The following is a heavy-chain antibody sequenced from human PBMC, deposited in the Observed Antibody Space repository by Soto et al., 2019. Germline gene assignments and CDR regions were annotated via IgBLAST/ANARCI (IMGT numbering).Heavy chain of an antibody. CDR2: INHSGGT. CDR1: GGSFSGYY. J-gene: IGHJ6*04. V-gene: IGHV4-34*01. CDR3: ARDRQYNRFRRSQQIEGPYVRDV. Sequence: SETLSLTCAVYGGSFSGYYWTWIRQPPGKGLEWIGEINHSGGTNYNSSLKSRVTISVDTTKNQFSLILYSVTAADTAVYYCARDRQYNRFRRSQQIEGPYVRDVWGKGTTVTVS. D-gene: IGHD1-20*01.